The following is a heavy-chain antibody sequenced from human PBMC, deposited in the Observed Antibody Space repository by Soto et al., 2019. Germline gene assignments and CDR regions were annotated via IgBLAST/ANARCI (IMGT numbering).Heavy chain of an antibody. CDR2: IYSSGET. CDR1: RDSISGLY. D-gene: IGHD3-9*01. V-gene: IGHV4-4*07. Sequence: PXATLSLTCTVSRDSISGLYWTWIRQPAGKGLEWIGRIYSSGETNYNPSLTGRVIMSLDTSKNQFSLNLTSVTAADTAVYYCARASQCKSYFDCFAWLDYWGQGTLVTVSS. J-gene: IGHJ4*02. CDR3: ARASQCKSYFDCFAWLDY.